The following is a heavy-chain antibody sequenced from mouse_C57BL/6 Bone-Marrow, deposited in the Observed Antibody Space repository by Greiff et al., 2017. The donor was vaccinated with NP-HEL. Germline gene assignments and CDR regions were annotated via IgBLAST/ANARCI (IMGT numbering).Heavy chain of an antibody. Sequence: EVKLVESGGGLVKPGGSLKLSCAASGFTFSSYAMSWVRQTPEKRLEWVATISDGGSYTYYPDNVKGRFTISRDNAKNNLYLQMSHLKSEDTAMYYCARALYYGSPFFDYWGQGTTLTVSS. CDR2: ISDGGSYT. D-gene: IGHD1-1*01. V-gene: IGHV5-4*03. CDR3: ARALYYGSPFFDY. J-gene: IGHJ2*01. CDR1: GFTFSSYA.